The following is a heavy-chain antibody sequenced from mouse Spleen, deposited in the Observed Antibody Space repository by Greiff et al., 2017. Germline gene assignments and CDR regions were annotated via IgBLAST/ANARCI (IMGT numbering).Heavy chain of an antibody. CDR1: GYTFTDHT. CDR3: ARRLRRGSYYAMDY. Sequence: QVQLKQSDAELVKPGASVKISCKVSGYTFTDHTIHWMKQRPEQGLEWIGYIYPRDGSTKYNEKFKGKATLTADKSSSTAYMELRSLTSEDSAVYYCARRLRRGSYYAMDYWGQGTSVTVSS. CDR2: IYPRDGST. V-gene: IGHV1-78*01. D-gene: IGHD2-4*01. J-gene: IGHJ4*01.